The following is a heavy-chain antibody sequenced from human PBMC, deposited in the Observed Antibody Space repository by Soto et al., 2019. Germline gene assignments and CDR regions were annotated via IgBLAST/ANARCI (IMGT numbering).Heavy chain of an antibody. Sequence: GGSLRLSCAASGFTFSSYAMSWVRQAPGKGLEWVSAISGSGGSTYYADSVKGRFTISRDNSKNTLYLQMNSLRAEDTAVYYCAKGPPYYDILTGYSYPDAFDIWGQGTMVTVSS. CDR1: GFTFSSYA. CDR3: AKGPPYYDILTGYSYPDAFDI. V-gene: IGHV3-23*01. CDR2: ISGSGGST. D-gene: IGHD3-9*01. J-gene: IGHJ3*02.